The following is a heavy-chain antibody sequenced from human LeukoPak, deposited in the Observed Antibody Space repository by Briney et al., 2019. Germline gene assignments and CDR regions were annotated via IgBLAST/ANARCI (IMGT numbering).Heavy chain of an antibody. V-gene: IGHV3-23*01. J-gene: IGHJ4*02. CDR3: AKQLGYCSDGSCYFPY. D-gene: IGHD2-15*01. Sequence: GGSLRLSCAASGFTFSSSAMSWARQAPGKGLEWVSAISNNGGYTYYADSVQGRFTISRDNSKSTLCLQMNSLRAEDTAVYYCAKQLGYCSDGSCYFPYWGQGTLVTVPS. CDR1: GFTFSSSA. CDR2: ISNNGGYT.